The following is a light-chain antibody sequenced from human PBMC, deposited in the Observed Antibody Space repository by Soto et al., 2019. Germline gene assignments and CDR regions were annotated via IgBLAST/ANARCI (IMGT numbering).Light chain of an antibody. CDR1: SSNIGGNT. CDR3: AAWDDSLNGFWV. CDR2: SNN. V-gene: IGLV1-44*01. Sequence: QSALTQPPSASGTPGQRVTISCSGSSSNIGGNTVNWYQQLPGTAPKLLMYSNNQRPSGVPDRFSGSKSGTSASLAISGLQSEDEADYYCAAWDDSLNGFWVFGGGTKLTVL. J-gene: IGLJ3*02.